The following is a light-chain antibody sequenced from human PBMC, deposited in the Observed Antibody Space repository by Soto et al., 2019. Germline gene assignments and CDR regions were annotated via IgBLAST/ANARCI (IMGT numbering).Light chain of an antibody. V-gene: IGLV4-60*02. Sequence: QPVLTQSSSASASLGSSVKLTCTLSSGHSSYIIAWHQQQPGKAPRHLMNPERSGTYNKGSGIPDRFSGSSSGADRYLTISNLQFEDEADYYCETWDSNTRVFGGGTKLTVL. CDR3: ETWDSNTRV. CDR2: PERSGTY. J-gene: IGLJ3*02. CDR1: SGHSSYI.